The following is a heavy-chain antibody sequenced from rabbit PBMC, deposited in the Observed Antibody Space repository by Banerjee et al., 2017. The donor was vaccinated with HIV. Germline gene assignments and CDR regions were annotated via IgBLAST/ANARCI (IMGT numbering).Heavy chain of an antibody. CDR1: GFTISSSYW. D-gene: IGHD4-2*01. CDR3: ARDWAGSSWGYFNL. V-gene: IGHV1S45*01. J-gene: IGHJ4*01. CDR2: IYGGSGST. Sequence: EESGGDLVKPEGSLTLTCKASGFTISSSYWISWVRQAPGKGLEWIGCIYGGSGSTYYASWAKGRFTISKTSSTTVTLQMTSLTAADTATYFCARDWAGSSWGYFNLWGPGTLVTVS.